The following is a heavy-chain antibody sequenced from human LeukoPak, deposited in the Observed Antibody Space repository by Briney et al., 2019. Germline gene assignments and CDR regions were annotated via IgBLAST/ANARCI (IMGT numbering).Heavy chain of an antibody. CDR2: INWNGGST. J-gene: IGHJ6*03. Sequence: PGGSLRLSCAASGFTFDDYGMSWVRQAPGKGLEWVSGINWNGGSTGYADSVKGRFTISRDNAKNSLYLQMNSLRAEDTAVYYCARVWCSSTSCYSTPPDYMDVWGKGTTVTVSS. D-gene: IGHD2-2*02. CDR3: ARVWCSSTSCYSTPPDYMDV. CDR1: GFTFDDYG. V-gene: IGHV3-20*04.